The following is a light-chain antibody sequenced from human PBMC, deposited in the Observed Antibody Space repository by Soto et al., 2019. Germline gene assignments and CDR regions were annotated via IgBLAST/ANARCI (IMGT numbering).Light chain of an antibody. CDR1: SSDVGGYNY. Sequence: QSALTQPPSASGSPGQSITISCTGTSSDVGGYNYVSWYQQHPGKAPKLIIHEVNKRPSGVPDRFSGSKSGNTASLPVTGLQAEDEADYYCSSYACSNILVFGEGTKLTVL. J-gene: IGLJ2*01. V-gene: IGLV2-8*01. CDR2: EVN. CDR3: SSYACSNILV.